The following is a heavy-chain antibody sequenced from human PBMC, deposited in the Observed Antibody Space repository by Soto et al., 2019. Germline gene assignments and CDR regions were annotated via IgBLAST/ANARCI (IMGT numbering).Heavy chain of an antibody. CDR3: ALNFGYSYGYQYYFDY. D-gene: IGHD5-18*01. CDR2: IIPMFGIA. V-gene: IGHV1-69*02. J-gene: IGHJ4*02. Sequence: GASVKVSCKGSGGTFNRYTITWVRQAPGQGLEWMGRIIPMFGIASYAQNFQGRVTITADKSTSTAYMELSSLRSEDTAVYYCALNFGYSYGYQYYFDYWGQGTLVTVSS. CDR1: GGTFNRYT.